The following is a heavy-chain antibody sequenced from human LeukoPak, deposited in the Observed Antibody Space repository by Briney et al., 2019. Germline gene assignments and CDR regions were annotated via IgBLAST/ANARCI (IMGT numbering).Heavy chain of an antibody. CDR3: ARDLLSGSGSYV. J-gene: IGHJ3*01. CDR1: GYTFTSYD. CDR2: INPNSGGT. Sequence: GASVKVSCKASGYTFTSYDINWVRQAPGQGLEWMGWINPNSGGTNYAQKFQGRVTMTRDTSISTAYMELSSLRSDDTAVYYCARDLLSGSGSYVWGQGTMVAVSS. D-gene: IGHD3-10*01. V-gene: IGHV1-2*02.